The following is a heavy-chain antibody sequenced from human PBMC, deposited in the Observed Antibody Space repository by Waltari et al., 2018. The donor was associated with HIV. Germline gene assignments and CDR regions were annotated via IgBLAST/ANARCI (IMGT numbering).Heavy chain of an antibody. D-gene: IGHD3-10*01. CDR2: IYYSGST. CDR1: GGSISSYY. J-gene: IGHJ4*02. V-gene: IGHV4-59*01. Sequence: QVQLQESGPGLVKPSETLSLTCTVSGGSISSYYWSWIRQPPGKGLEWIGYIYYSGSTNYNPSLKSRVTISVDTSKNQFSLKLSSVTAADTAVYYCARDSGTTIWFGDFDYWGQGTLVTVSS. CDR3: ARDSGTTIWFGDFDY.